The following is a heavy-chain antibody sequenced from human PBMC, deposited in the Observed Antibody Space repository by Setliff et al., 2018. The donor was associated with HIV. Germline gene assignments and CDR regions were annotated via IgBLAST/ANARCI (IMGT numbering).Heavy chain of an antibody. D-gene: IGHD3-22*01. CDR1: GFTFSDYW. Sequence: PGGSLRLSCVASGFTFSDYWMHWVRQAPGKGLLWVARVNLDGTYIHYADSVKGRFTISRDNAKNTLHLQMNSLRAEDTAVYYCTRDSYYPDSSGVFYYYGWDVWGQGTMVTVSS. CDR2: VNLDGTYI. CDR3: TRDSYYPDSSGVFYYYGWDV. J-gene: IGHJ6*02. V-gene: IGHV3-74*01.